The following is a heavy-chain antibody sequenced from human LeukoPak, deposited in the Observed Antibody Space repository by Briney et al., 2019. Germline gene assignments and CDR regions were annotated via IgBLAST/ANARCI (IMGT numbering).Heavy chain of an antibody. V-gene: IGHV4-59*01. J-gene: IGHJ4*02. CDR2: IFHSGST. Sequence: PSETLSLTCTVSGASISSYYWNWIRQPPGKGLEWIGYIFHSGSTNYNPPLKSRATVSADTSKSQFSLKLTSVTAADTAVYYCARASTDSSSWYHYFDYWGQGALVTVSS. D-gene: IGHD6-13*01. CDR1: GASISSYY. CDR3: ARASTDSSSWYHYFDY.